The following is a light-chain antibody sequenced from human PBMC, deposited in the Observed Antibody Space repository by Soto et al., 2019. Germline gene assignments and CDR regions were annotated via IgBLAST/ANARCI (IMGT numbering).Light chain of an antibody. Sequence: DIVMTQSPDSLAVSLGERATINCKSSQSVLSNSNNKNSIAWYQQKPGQPPRLLIYWASTRESGVPDRFSGSGSGTDFTFTISSLQPEDIATYYCQQYANLPFTFGPGTKVEIK. CDR1: QSVLSNSNNKNS. CDR3: QQYANLPFT. J-gene: IGKJ3*01. V-gene: IGKV4-1*01. CDR2: WAS.